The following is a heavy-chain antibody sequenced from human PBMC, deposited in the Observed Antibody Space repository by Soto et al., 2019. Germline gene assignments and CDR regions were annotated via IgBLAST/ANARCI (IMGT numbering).Heavy chain of an antibody. Sequence: GASVKVSCKASGYTFTSYYMHWVRQAPGQGLEWMGIINPSGGSTSYAQKFQGRVTMTRDTSTSTVYMELSSLRSEDTAVYYCARDPPREQPGSDAFDIWGQGTMVTVSS. D-gene: IGHD5-18*01. CDR2: INPSGGST. V-gene: IGHV1-46*01. CDR3: ARDPPREQPGSDAFDI. J-gene: IGHJ3*02. CDR1: GYTFTSYY.